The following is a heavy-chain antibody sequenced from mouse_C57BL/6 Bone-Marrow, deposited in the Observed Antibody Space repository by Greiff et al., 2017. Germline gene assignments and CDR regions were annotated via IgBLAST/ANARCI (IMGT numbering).Heavy chain of an antibody. Sequence: VQLQQPGTELVKPGASVKLSCKASGYTFTSYWMHWVKQRPGQGLEWIGNINPSNGGTNYNEKFKSKDTLTVDKSSSTAYMQLSSLTSEDSAVXYCARKRLRRDYFDYWGQGTTRTVSS. D-gene: IGHD2-4*01. CDR1: GYTFTSYW. CDR2: INPSNGGT. V-gene: IGHV1-53*01. CDR3: ARKRLRRDYFDY. J-gene: IGHJ2*01.